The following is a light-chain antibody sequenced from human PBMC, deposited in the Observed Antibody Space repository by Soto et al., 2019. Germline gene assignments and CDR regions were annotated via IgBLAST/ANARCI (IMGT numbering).Light chain of an antibody. CDR2: GAS. CDR1: QSVSSSY. CDR3: QQYATSRT. V-gene: IGKV3-20*01. Sequence: EIVLTQSPGTLSLSPGERATLSCRASQSVSSSYLAWYQQKPGQAPRVLIYGASNRATGISDRFSGSGSGTDFTLTISRLEPEDFAVYYCQQYATSRTFGQGTKVDIK. J-gene: IGKJ1*01.